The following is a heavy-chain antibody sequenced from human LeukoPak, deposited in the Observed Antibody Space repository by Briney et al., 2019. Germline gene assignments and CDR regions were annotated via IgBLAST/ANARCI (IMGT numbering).Heavy chain of an antibody. CDR2: ISSSGVHT. J-gene: IGHJ5*02. CDR3: ARDRYDSSGSNWFDP. V-gene: IGHV3-11*06. Sequence: GGSLRLSCAASGFTFSDYYMSWIRQAPGKGLEWVSYISSSGVHTDYADSVKGRFTISRDNAKNSLYLQMSSLRAEDTAVYYCARDRYDSSGSNWFDPWGQGTLVTVSS. CDR1: GFTFSDYY. D-gene: IGHD3-22*01.